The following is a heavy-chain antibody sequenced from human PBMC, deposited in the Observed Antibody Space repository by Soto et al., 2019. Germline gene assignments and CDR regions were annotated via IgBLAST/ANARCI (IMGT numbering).Heavy chain of an antibody. J-gene: IGHJ3*02. V-gene: IGHV3-11*01. Sequence: GGSLRLSCAASGFTFSDYYMSWIRQAPGKGLEWVSHISSGGSDKYHADSVKGRFTISRDNAKKSLYLQMNSLRAEDTAVYYCARDLGGYCSSTSCLDAFDIWGQGTMVTVSS. D-gene: IGHD2-2*01. CDR3: ARDLGGYCSSTSCLDAFDI. CDR1: GFTFSDYY. CDR2: ISSGGSDK.